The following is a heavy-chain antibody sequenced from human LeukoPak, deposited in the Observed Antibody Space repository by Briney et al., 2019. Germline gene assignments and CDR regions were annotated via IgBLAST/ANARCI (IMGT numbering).Heavy chain of an antibody. V-gene: IGHV3-30*18. J-gene: IGHJ4*02. Sequence: GGSLRLSCAASGFTFSSYGMHWVRQAPGKGLEWVAVISYDGSNKYYADSVKGRFTISRDNPKNTLYLQMNSLRAEDTAVYYCAKVKSPGGDYYFDYWGQGTLVTVSS. CDR3: AKVKSPGGDYYFDY. CDR1: GFTFSSYG. D-gene: IGHD3-16*01. CDR2: ISYDGSNK.